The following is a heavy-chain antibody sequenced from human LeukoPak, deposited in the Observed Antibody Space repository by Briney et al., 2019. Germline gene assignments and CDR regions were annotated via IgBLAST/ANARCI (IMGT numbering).Heavy chain of an antibody. CDR2: INPNSGGT. D-gene: IGHD6-6*01. CDR3: ARGEHEYSSSL. CDR1: GHTFPGYY. Sequence: ASVKVSCKASGHTFPGYYMHWVRQAPGQGLEWMGRINPNSGGTNYAQKFQGRVTMTRDTSISTAYMELSRLRSDDTAVYYCARGEHEYSSSLWGQGTLVTVSS. V-gene: IGHV1-2*06. J-gene: IGHJ4*02.